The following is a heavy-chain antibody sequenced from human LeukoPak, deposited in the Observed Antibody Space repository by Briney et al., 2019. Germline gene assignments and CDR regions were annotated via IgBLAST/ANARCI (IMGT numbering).Heavy chain of an antibody. CDR3: AKLAYCGGDCYEVAFDI. Sequence: GGSLRLSCAASGFTFSSYSMNWVRQAPGKGLEWVSAISGSGGSTYYADSVKGRFTISRDNSKNTLYLQMNSLRAEDTAVYYCAKLAYCGGDCYEVAFDIWGQGTMVTVSS. J-gene: IGHJ3*02. V-gene: IGHV3-23*01. D-gene: IGHD2-21*02. CDR2: ISGSGGST. CDR1: GFTFSSYS.